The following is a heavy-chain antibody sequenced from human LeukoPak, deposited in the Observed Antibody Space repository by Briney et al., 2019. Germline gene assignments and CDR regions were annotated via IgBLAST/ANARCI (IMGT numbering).Heavy chain of an antibody. CDR1: GGSISSGGYS. J-gene: IGHJ4*02. CDR3: ARDSIRDGYPYTNYFDY. V-gene: IGHV4-30-2*01. Sequence: PSETLSLTCAVSGGSISSGGYSWSWIRQPPGKGLEWIGYIYHSGSTYYNPSLKSRVTISVDRSKNQFSLKLSSVTAADTAVYYCARDSIRDGYPYTNYFDYWGQGTLVTVSS. CDR2: IYHSGST. D-gene: IGHD5-24*01.